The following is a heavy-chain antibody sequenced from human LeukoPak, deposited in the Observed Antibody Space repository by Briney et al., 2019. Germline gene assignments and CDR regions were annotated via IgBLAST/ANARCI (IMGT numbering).Heavy chain of an antibody. CDR2: ISAYNGNT. J-gene: IGHJ3*02. D-gene: IGHD6-19*01. Sequence: ASVKVSCKASGYTFTSYGISWVRQAPGQGLEWMGWISAYNGNTNYAQKLQGRFTMTTDTSTSTAYMELRSLRSDDTAVYYCARDLRPYSSGWYRVVVNAFDIWGQGTMVTVSS. CDR1: GYTFTSYG. CDR3: ARDLRPYSSGWYRVVVNAFDI. V-gene: IGHV1-18*01.